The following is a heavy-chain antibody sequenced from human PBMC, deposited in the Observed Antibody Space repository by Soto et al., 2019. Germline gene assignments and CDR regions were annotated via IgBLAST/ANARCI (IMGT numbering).Heavy chain of an antibody. CDR3: ARRGGIAAAPDV. Sequence: GGSLRLSCAASGFTFSSYSMNWVRQAPWKGLEWVSSISSSSSYIYYADSVKGRFTISRDNAKNSLYLQMNSLRAEDTAVYYCARRGGIAAAPDVWGQGTTVTVSS. CDR1: GFTFSSYS. CDR2: ISSSSSYI. V-gene: IGHV3-21*01. D-gene: IGHD6-13*01. J-gene: IGHJ6*02.